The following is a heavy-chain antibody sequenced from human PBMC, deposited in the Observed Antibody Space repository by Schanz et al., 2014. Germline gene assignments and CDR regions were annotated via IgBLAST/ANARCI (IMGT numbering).Heavy chain of an antibody. V-gene: IGHV1-2*02. D-gene: IGHD3-16*01. Sequence: QVQLVQSGAEVKKPGSSVKVSCKASGGTFSSYSISWVRQAPGQGLEWLGGMNPKTGGTKYAEAFQGRLTLTRDTSISTAYMELTSLKPDDTAVYFCSRVDLTGHYWGQGTLVTVSS. J-gene: IGHJ4*02. CDR3: SRVDLTGHY. CDR2: MNPKTGGT. CDR1: GGTFSSYS.